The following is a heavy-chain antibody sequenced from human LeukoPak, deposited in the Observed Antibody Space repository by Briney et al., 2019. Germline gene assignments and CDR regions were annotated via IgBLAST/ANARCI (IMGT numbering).Heavy chain of an antibody. CDR1: GFTFTFSW. CDR2: INKEGIRK. V-gene: IGHV3-7*01. J-gene: IGHJ1*01. CDR3: ARDAGWGYYDL. D-gene: IGHD3-22*01. Sequence: GGSLTLSCAASGFTFTFSWMTWVRQAPGRGLEWVANINKEGIRKYYVDSVKGRFAISRDNANNPMLLQMTSLRAEDASVYFCARDAGWGYYDLWGQGTPVTVSS.